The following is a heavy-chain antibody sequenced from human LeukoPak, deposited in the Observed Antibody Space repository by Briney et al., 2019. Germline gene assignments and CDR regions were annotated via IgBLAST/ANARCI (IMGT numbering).Heavy chain of an antibody. V-gene: IGHV1-18*01. CDR3: ARVPYDYIWGSYRSDAFDI. Sequence: GASVKVSCKASGYTFTSYGISWVRQAPGQGPEWMGWISAYNGNTNYAQKLQGRVTMTTDTSTSTAYMELRSLRSDDTAVYYCARVPYDYIWGSYRSDAFDIWGQGTMVTVSS. CDR1: GYTFTSYG. CDR2: ISAYNGNT. J-gene: IGHJ3*02. D-gene: IGHD3-16*02.